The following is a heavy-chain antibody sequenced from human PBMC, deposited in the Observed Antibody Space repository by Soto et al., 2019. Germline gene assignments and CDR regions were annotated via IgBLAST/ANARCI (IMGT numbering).Heavy chain of an antibody. J-gene: IGHJ4*02. D-gene: IGHD5-18*01. Sequence: SETLSLTCAVYGGSFSGYYWSWIRQPPGKGLEWIGEINHSGSTNYNPSLKSRVTISVDTSKNQFSLKLSSVTAADTAVYYCARGPGGYSYGYAYWGQGTLVTVSS. CDR3: ARGPGGYSYGYAY. V-gene: IGHV4-34*01. CDR2: INHSGST. CDR1: GGSFSGYY.